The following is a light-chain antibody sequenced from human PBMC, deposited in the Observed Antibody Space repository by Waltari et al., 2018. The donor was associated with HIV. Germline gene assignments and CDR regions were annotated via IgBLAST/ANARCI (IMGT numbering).Light chain of an antibody. J-gene: IGKJ4*01. CDR1: RSISTN. CDR3: QQSYGTPLT. V-gene: IGKV1-39*01. CDR2: SAS. Sequence: DIQMTQSPSSLSASVGDRVTITCRANRSISTNLNWYQQQPGKATKLLIYSASSLQSGVPSRFSGSGSGIDFTLTISSLQPEDFATYYCQQSYGTPLTFGGGTKVEIK.